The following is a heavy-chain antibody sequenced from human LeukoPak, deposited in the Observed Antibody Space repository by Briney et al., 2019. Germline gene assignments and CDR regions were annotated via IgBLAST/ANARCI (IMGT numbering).Heavy chain of an antibody. CDR2: MNPNSGGT. J-gene: IGHJ4*02. CDR3: ARALSGCVLCFDY. D-gene: IGHD6-19*01. Sequence: ASVKVSCKTTGYTFIGYDINWVRQATGQGLEWMGWMNPNSGGTGYAQKFQGRVTMTRDTSISTAYMELSSLRSEDTAVYYCARALSGCVLCFDYWGQGSLVTVSP. V-gene: IGHV1-8*01. CDR1: GYTFIGYD.